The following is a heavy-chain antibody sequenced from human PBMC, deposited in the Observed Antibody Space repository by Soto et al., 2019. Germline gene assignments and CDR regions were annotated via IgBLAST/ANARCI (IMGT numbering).Heavy chain of an antibody. Sequence: SETLSLTCAVYGGSFSGYYWSWIRQPPGKGLEWIGEINHSGSTNYNPSLKSRVTISVDTSKNQFSLKLSSVTAADTAVYYCAKTTVTTQSRVFDYWGQGTLVTVSS. V-gene: IGHV4-34*01. CDR2: INHSGST. CDR3: AKTTVTTQSRVFDY. D-gene: IGHD4-17*01. CDR1: GGSFSGYY. J-gene: IGHJ4*02.